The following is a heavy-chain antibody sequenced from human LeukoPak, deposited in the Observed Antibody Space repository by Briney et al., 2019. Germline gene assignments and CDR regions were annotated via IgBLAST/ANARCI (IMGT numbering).Heavy chain of an antibody. J-gene: IGHJ4*02. CDR1: GGSIISGTYY. CDR3: ARGQDVAAENYFDY. Sequence: SETLSLTCTVSGGSIISGTYYWSWIRQPAGKGLEWIGRIFPSGTTNYNPSLKSRVTISIDTSKNQFSLKLTSVTAADTAVYYCARGQDVAAENYFDYWGQGTLVTVSS. V-gene: IGHV4-61*02. CDR2: IFPSGTT. D-gene: IGHD6-25*01.